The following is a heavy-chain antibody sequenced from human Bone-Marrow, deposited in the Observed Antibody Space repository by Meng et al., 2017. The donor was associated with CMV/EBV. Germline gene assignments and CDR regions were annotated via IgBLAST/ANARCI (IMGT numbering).Heavy chain of an antibody. D-gene: IGHD3-3*01. CDR3: AKGTYYDFWSGYLSAYGMDV. CDR1: GYTFTSYG. V-gene: IGHV1-18*04. Sequence: ASVKVSCKASGYTFTSYGISWVRQAPGQGLEWMGWISAYNGNTNYAQKLQGRVTMTTDTSTSTAYMELRSLRSDDTAVYYCAKGTYYDFWSGYLSAYGMDVWGQGTTVTVSS. CDR2: ISAYNGNT. J-gene: IGHJ6*02.